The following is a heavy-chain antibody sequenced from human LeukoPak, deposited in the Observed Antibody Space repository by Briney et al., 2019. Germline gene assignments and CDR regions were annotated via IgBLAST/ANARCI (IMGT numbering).Heavy chain of an antibody. D-gene: IGHD5-18*01. J-gene: IGHJ5*02. V-gene: IGHV3-74*01. CDR2: TNSDGSSI. Sequence: GGSLRLSCAASGFTFISFWLHWLRQAPGTGLVWVSRTNSDGSSISYADSVKGRFTISIDNAKNTLYLQIDSLRVEDTAVYYCAREYQVTARFDPWGQGTLVTVSS. CDR3: AREYQVTARFDP. CDR1: GFTFISFW.